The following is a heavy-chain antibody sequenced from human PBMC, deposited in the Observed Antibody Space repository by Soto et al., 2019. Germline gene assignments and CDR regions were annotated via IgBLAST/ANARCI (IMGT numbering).Heavy chain of an antibody. CDR3: AKNQERLYYYYGMDV. CDR1: GYTFTGYY. CDR2: INPNSGDT. Sequence: GASVKVSGKASGYTFTGYYVHWVRQAPGQGLEWMGWINPNSGDTYLAQRFQGRATMNRDTSIGTAYMELRGLTSDDTAVYYCAKNQERLYYYYGMDVWGQGTTVTVSS. V-gene: IGHV1-2*02. D-gene: IGHD2-21*01. J-gene: IGHJ6*02.